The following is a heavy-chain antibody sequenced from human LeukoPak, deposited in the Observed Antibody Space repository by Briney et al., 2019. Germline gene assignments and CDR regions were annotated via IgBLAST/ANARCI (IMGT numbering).Heavy chain of an antibody. CDR2: ISYDGSNK. Sequence: GRSLRLSCAASGFTFSSYAMHWVRQAPGKGLEWVAVISYDGSNKYYADSVKGRFAISRDNSKNTLYLQMNSLRAEDTAVYYCARELQQTGTFGYWGQGTLVTVSS. CDR3: ARELQQTGTFGY. CDR1: GFTFSSYA. D-gene: IGHD1-1*01. V-gene: IGHV3-30*09. J-gene: IGHJ4*02.